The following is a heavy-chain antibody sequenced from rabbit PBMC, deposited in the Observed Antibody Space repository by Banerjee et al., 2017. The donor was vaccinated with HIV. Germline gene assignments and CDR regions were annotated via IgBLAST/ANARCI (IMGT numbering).Heavy chain of an antibody. V-gene: IGHV1S40*01. CDR1: GSDISSYS. J-gene: IGHJ4*01. D-gene: IGHD6-1*01. CDR3: ARGFISNSGAYGL. CDR2: IYGDSSGTT. Sequence: QSLEESGGDLVKPGASLTLTCTASGSDISSYSMGWVRQAPGKGLEWIACIYGDSSGTTYYASWAKGRFTISKTSSTTVTLQMTSLTAADTATYFCARGFISNSGAYGLWGQGTLVTV.